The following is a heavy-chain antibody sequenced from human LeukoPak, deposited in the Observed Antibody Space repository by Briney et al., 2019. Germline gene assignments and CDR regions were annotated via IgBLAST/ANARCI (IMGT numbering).Heavy chain of an antibody. CDR3: VRGYSGTPW. CDR2: LSSDGTND. V-gene: IGHV3-33*05. D-gene: IGHD1-26*01. J-gene: IGHJ4*02. CDR1: GFTFRNYV. Sequence: PGGSLRLSCATSGFTFRNYVMHWVRQAPGKGLEWLALLSSDGTNDYYADSVKGRFTISRDNSKNTLYLHMNSLRAEDTALYYCVRGYSGTPWWGQGTLVTVSS.